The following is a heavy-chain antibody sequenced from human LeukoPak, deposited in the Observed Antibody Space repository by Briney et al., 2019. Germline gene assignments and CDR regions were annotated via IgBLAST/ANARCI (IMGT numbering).Heavy chain of an antibody. CDR1: GGSIISGSYY. D-gene: IGHD2-2*02. CDR3: ARTNLGFCSSTSCNTPGYFNY. V-gene: IGHV4-61*02. CDR2: IYTSGST. Sequence: SESLSLTCTVSGGSIISGSYYWSWIRQPARKGLEWIGRIYTSGSTNYNPSFKSRVTISVDTSKNQFSLKLSSVTAADTAVYYCARTNLGFCSSTSCNTPGYFNYGGKEPLVTVSS. J-gene: IGHJ4*02.